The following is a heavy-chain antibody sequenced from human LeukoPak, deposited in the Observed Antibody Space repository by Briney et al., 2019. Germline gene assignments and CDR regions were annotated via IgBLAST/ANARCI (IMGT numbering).Heavy chain of an antibody. D-gene: IGHD3-22*01. CDR1: GYTFTIYG. CDR2: INPNSGGT. Sequence: ASVKVSCKASGYTFTIYGISWVRQAPGQGLEWMGWINPNSGGTNYAQRFQGRVTMTRDTSISTAYMELSRLRSDDTAVYYCAREGYDSSGYYRNDAFDIWGQGTMVTVSS. V-gene: IGHV1-2*02. CDR3: AREGYDSSGYYRNDAFDI. J-gene: IGHJ3*02.